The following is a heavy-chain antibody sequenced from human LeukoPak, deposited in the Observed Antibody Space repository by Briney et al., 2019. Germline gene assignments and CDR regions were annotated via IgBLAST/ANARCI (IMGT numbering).Heavy chain of an antibody. CDR3: AKAPDGYQYYFDY. V-gene: IGHV3-23*01. J-gene: IGHJ4*02. CDR1: GFTFSSYA. CDR2: ISGSGGST. Sequence: GGSLRLSCAASGFTFSSYALSWVRQAPGKGLEWVSVISGSGGSTYYADSVKGRFTISRDNSKNTLYLQMNSLRAEDTAVYYCAKAPDGYQYYFDYWGQGTLVTVSS. D-gene: IGHD5-24*01.